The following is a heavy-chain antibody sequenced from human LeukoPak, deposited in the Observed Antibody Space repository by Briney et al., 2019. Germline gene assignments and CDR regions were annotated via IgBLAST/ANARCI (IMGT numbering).Heavy chain of an antibody. V-gene: IGHV4-59*01. J-gene: IGHJ4*02. CDR3: ASLTGYYEPRFDY. CDR2: IYYSGST. Sequence: SETLSLTCTVSGGSISSYYWSWIRQPPGKGLEWIGYIYYSGSTNYNPSLKSRVTISVDTSKNQFSLNLNSVTAADTAVYYCASLTGYYEPRFDYWGQGTLVTVSS. CDR1: GGSISSYY. D-gene: IGHD3-9*01.